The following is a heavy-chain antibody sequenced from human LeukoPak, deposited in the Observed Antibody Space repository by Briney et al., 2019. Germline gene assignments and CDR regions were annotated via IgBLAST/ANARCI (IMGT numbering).Heavy chain of an antibody. D-gene: IGHD6-13*01. CDR2: IYYSGST. CDR3: ARRSYSSSRGYYFDY. V-gene: IGHV4-59*08. CDR1: GGSISSYY. J-gene: IGHJ4*02. Sequence: SETLSLTCTVSGGSISSYYWSWIRQLPGKGLEWIGYIYYSGSTNYNPSLKSRVTISVDTSKNQFSLKLSSVTAADTAVYYCARRSYSSSRGYYFDYWGQGTLVTVSS.